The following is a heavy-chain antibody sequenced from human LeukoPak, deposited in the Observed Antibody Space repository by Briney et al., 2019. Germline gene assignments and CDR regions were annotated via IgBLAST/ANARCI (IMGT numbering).Heavy chain of an antibody. Sequence: ASETLSLTCGVYGGSFSGYYWTWIRQSPGMGLEWIGEIIHSGRTNYNPSLTSRVSISVDTSKNQFSLELSSVTAADTAVYYCARGILVTVYAAFDYWGQGTLVTVSS. J-gene: IGHJ4*02. V-gene: IGHV4-34*01. D-gene: IGHD2/OR15-2a*01. CDR3: ARGILVTVYAAFDY. CDR2: IIHSGRT. CDR1: GGSFSGYY.